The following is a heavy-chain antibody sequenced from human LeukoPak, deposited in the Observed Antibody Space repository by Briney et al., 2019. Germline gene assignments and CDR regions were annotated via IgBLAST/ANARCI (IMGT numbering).Heavy chain of an antibody. CDR1: GFTFSSYA. V-gene: IGHV3-23*01. J-gene: IGHJ4*02. Sequence: GGSLRLSCAASGFTFSSYAMSWVRQAPGKGLEWVSAISGSGGSTYYADSVKGRFTISRDNAKNTVYLQMNSLRAEDTGVYYCARGPDLDYFDYWGQGTLVTVSS. CDR2: ISGSGGST. CDR3: ARGPDLDYFDY.